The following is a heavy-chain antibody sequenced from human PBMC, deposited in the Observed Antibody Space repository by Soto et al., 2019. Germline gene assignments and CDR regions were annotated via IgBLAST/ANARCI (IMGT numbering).Heavy chain of an antibody. CDR1: GFTFSTNA. V-gene: IGHV3-23*01. CDR2: FSGNGGVT. CDR3: AKARYDNGAGGFDY. Sequence: EVQLLESGGGLVQPGGSPRLSCVASGFTFSTNAMTWVRQAPGKGLEWVSTFSGNGGVTLHADSVKGRFTISRDNSQNTLYLQMNSLGAEDTAIYFCAKARYDNGAGGFDYWGQGALVTVSS. J-gene: IGHJ4*02. D-gene: IGHD2-15*01.